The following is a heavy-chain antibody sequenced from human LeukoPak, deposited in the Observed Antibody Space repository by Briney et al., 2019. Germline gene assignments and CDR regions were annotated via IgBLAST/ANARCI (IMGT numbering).Heavy chain of an antibody. CDR3: SGERVGNWFDT. CDR1: GGSISRYY. V-gene: IGHV4-4*07. CDR2: TYTSGRT. Sequence: SETLSLTSTDSGGSISRYYWSWIRQPPGEGLERIGRTYTSGRTNYNPSPKSRVNSPVETSTNQIPLMRSSVTSEHTAAYYLSGERVGNWFDTWGQGTLVTVSS. J-gene: IGHJ5*02.